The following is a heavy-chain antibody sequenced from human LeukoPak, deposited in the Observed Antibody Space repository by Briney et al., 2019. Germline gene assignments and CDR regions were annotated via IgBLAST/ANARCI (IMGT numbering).Heavy chain of an antibody. CDR1: GFTFSNAW. Sequence: GGSLRHSCAASGFTFSNAWMSWVRQAPGKGLEWVGRIKSKTDGGTTDYAAPVKGRFTISRDDSKNTLYLQMNSLKTEDTAVYYCTTDGAAYCGGDCYLHDAFDIWGQGTMVTVSS. CDR3: TTDGAAYCGGDCYLHDAFDI. V-gene: IGHV3-15*01. D-gene: IGHD2-21*02. J-gene: IGHJ3*02. CDR2: IKSKTDGGTT.